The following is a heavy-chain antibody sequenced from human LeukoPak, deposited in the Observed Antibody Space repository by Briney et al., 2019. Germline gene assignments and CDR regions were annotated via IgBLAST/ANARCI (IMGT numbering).Heavy chain of an antibody. V-gene: IGHV4-39*01. CDR2: IYYSGST. CDR3: ARHLRLIQLWLT. J-gene: IGHJ4*02. D-gene: IGHD5-18*01. CDR1: GGSISSSSYY. Sequence: SETLSLTCTVSGGSISSSSYYWGWIRQPPGKGLEWIGSIYYSGSTYYNPSLKSRVTISVDTSKNQFSLKLSSVTAAGTAVYYCARHLRLIQLWLTWGQGTLVTVSS.